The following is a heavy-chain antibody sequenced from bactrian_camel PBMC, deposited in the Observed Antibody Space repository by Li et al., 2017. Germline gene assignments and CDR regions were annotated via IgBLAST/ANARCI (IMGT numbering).Heavy chain of an antibody. J-gene: IGHJ4*01. CDR2: IKSDGTT. CDR1: GYKFADCG. Sequence: HVQLVESGGGSVQVGGSLKLSCAASGYKFADCGISWYRQAPGKERELVSKIKSDGTTQYADSAKGRFTISQNNRKNLISLQMESLKPEDTAMYYCAADAGGGYCVFEYRKKFSNFGQGTQVTVS. V-gene: IGHV3S53*01. D-gene: IGHD2*01.